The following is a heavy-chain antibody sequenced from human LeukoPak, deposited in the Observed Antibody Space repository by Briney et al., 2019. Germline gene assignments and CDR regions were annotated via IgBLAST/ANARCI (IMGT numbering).Heavy chain of an antibody. CDR1: GFTFSSYG. J-gene: IGHJ5*02. Sequence: PGGSLRLSCAASGFTFSSYGMHWVRQAPGKGLEWVAFIRYDGSNKYYADSVKGRFTISRDNSKNTLYLQMNSLRAEDTAVYYCAKALDYGDYDLNWFDPWGRGTLVTVSS. D-gene: IGHD4-17*01. CDR2: IRYDGSNK. V-gene: IGHV3-30*02. CDR3: AKALDYGDYDLNWFDP.